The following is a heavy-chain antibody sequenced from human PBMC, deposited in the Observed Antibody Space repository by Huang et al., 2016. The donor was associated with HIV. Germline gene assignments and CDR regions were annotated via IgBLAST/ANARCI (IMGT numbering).Heavy chain of an antibody. CDR2: IYYSGST. D-gene: IGHD5-18*01. V-gene: IGHV4-30-4*08. Sequence: QVQLQESGPGPVKPSQTLSLTCTVSGVSIGSGGYYWSWIRQPPGKGLVWIGYIYYSGSTYYNPSRKSRVTISVDTSKKQFSLKLSSWTAADTAVYYCTRGHSYGFGRNYFDYWGQGTLVTVSS. J-gene: IGHJ4*02. CDR3: TRGHSYGFGRNYFDY. CDR1: GVSIGSGGYY.